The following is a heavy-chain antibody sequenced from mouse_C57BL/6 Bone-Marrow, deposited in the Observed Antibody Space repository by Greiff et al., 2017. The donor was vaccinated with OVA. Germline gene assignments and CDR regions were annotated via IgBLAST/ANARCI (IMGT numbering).Heavy chain of an antibody. CDR1: GFTFSDAW. Sequence: EVKVEESGGGLVQPGGSMKLSCAASGFTFSDAWMDWVRQSPEKGLEWVAEIRNKANNHATYYAESVKGRLTISRDDSKSSVYLQMNSLRAEDTGIYYCTVPLYYYGSSYDYWGQGTTLTVSS. V-gene: IGHV6-6*01. J-gene: IGHJ2*01. CDR3: TVPLYYYGSSYDY. D-gene: IGHD1-1*01. CDR2: IRNKANNHAT.